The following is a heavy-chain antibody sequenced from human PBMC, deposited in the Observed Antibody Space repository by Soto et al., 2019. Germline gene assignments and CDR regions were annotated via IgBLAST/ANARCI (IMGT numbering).Heavy chain of an antibody. V-gene: IGHV4-4*02. D-gene: IGHD6-19*01. J-gene: IGHJ4*02. CDR2: IYHTGTT. Sequence: QVQLQESGPGLVKPSGTLSLTCAVSGDSVSSNYYWCWVRQPPGKGLEWIGEIYHTGTTNYNPSLKSRVTISVDKSNNQFSLDLSSVTAADTAVYYRARSAGWYAVHSWGPGTLVTVSS. CDR1: GDSVSSNYY. CDR3: ARSAGWYAVHS.